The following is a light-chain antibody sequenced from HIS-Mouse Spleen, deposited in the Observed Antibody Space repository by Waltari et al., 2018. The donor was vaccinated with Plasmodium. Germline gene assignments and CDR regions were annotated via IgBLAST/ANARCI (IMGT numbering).Light chain of an antibody. J-gene: IGLJ3*02. CDR3: YSTDSSGNHRV. CDR1: ALPKKY. V-gene: IGLV3-10*01. Sequence: SYELTQPPSVSVSPGQTARITCSGDALPKKYAYWYQQKLGQAPVLVVYEDSKRPSGTPERFSGSSSGTRATLTISGAQVEDEADNYCYSTDSSGNHRVFGGGTKLTVL. CDR2: EDS.